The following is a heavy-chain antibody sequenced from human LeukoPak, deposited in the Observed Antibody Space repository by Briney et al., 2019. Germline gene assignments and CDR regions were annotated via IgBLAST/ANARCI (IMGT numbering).Heavy chain of an antibody. CDR1: GFTVSSNY. D-gene: IGHD3-10*01. CDR3: ARRFTMVRGVIIDDFAFDV. V-gene: IGHV3-66*04. J-gene: IGHJ3*01. CDR2: IYSGGST. Sequence: GGSLRLSCAASGFTVSSNYMSWVRQAPGKGLEWVSVIYSGGSTYYADSVKGRFTISRDNSKNTLYLQMNSLRAEDTAVYYCARRFTMVRGVIIDDFAFDVWGQGTMVTVSS.